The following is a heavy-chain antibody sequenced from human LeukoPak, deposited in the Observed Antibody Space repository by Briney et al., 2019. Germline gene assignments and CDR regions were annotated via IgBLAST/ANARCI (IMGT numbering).Heavy chain of an antibody. D-gene: IGHD2-15*01. CDR1: GFTFSSYN. CDR3: ARDWVVAATAYGMDV. Sequence: GGSLRLSCAASGFTFSSYNMNWVRQAPGKGLEWVSSISSSSRYIYYAASVKGRFTISRDNAKNSLYVQMNSLRAEDTAVYYCARDWVVAATAYGMDVWGQGTTVTVSS. J-gene: IGHJ6*02. CDR2: ISSSSRYI. V-gene: IGHV3-21*01.